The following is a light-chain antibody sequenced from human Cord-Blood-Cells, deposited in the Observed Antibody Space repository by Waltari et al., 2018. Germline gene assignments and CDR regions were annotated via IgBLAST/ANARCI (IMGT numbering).Light chain of an antibody. J-gene: IGLJ3*02. Sequence: QPVLPQPPSVSGAPGQRVTIYCTGSSPTIGAGYDVHWYQQLPGTAPKLLIYGNSNRPSGVPDRFSGSKSGTSASLAITGLQAEDEADYYCQSYDSSLSGWVFGGGTKLTVL. CDR3: QSYDSSLSGWV. CDR2: GNS. CDR1: SPTIGAGYD. V-gene: IGLV1-40*01.